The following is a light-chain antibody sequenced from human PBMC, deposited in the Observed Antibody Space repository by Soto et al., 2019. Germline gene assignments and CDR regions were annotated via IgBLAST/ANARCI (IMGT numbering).Light chain of an antibody. CDR2: DVR. CDR1: SSDVGAYNY. Sequence: HSALTQPPSASGSPGQSVTISCTGTSSDVGAYNYVSWYQQHPGKAPKLMIYDVRNRPSGVSNRFSGSKSGNTASLTISGLQAEDEADYYCSSYTSSSTYVFGTGTKVTVL. J-gene: IGLJ1*01. V-gene: IGLV2-14*03. CDR3: SSYTSSSTYV.